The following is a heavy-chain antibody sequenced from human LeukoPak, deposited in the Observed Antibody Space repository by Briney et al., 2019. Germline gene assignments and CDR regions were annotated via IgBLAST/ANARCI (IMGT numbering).Heavy chain of an antibody. D-gene: IGHD2-2*01. V-gene: IGHV1-69*05. Sequence: ASVKVSCKASGGTFSSYAISWVRQAPGQGLEWMGGIIPIFGTANYAQKFQGRVTITTDESTSTAYTELSSLRSEHTAVYYCASGSFSPLGYCSSTSCYRYNWFDPWGQGTLVTVSS. CDR2: IIPIFGTA. J-gene: IGHJ5*02. CDR1: GGTFSSYA. CDR3: ASGSFSPLGYCSSTSCYRYNWFDP.